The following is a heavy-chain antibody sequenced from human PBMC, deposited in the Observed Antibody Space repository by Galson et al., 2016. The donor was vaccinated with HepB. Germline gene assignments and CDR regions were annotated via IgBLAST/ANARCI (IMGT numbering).Heavy chain of an antibody. V-gene: IGHV5-10-1*01. CDR3: ARHVTYGNYVLNWFDL. Sequence: QSGAEVKKPGESLRISCKASGYNFVNYYITWVRQIPGKGLEWMGRIDPSDSYTNYSPSFQGHVIISVDKSISTAYLQWSSLKTSDTAMYYCARHVTYGNYVLNWFDLWGQGTLVTVSS. D-gene: IGHD4-11*01. CDR2: IDPSDSYT. CDR1: GYNFVNYY. J-gene: IGHJ5*02.